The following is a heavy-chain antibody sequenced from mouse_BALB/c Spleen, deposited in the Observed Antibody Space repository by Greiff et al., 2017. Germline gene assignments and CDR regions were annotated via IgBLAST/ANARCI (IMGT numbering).Heavy chain of an antibody. CDR3: ARRILYYGYDDGAWFAY. CDR1: GYTFTSSW. Sequence: QVQLQQSGSVLVRPGASVKLSCKASGYTFTSSWMHWAKQRPGQGLEWIGEIHPNSGNTNYNEKFKGKATLTVDTSSSTAYVDLSSLTSEDSAVYYCARRILYYGYDDGAWFAYWGQGTLVTVSA. V-gene: IGHV1S130*01. J-gene: IGHJ3*01. CDR2: IHPNSGNT. D-gene: IGHD2-2*01.